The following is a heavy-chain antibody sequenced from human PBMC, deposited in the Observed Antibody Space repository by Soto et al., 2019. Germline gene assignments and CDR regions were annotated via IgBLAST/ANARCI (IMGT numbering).Heavy chain of an antibody. J-gene: IGHJ5*02. CDR3: ARAKGLLTVTTAWFDP. Sequence: QVQLQESGPGLVKPSQTLSLTCTVSGGSISSGDYYWSWIRQPPGKGLEWIGYIYYSGSTYYKPSLKSRVNISGDTSKNQFSLKLSSVTAADTAVYYCARAKGLLTVTTAWFDPWGQGTLVTVSS. V-gene: IGHV4-30-4*01. CDR2: IYYSGST. CDR1: GGSISSGDYY. D-gene: IGHD4-17*01.